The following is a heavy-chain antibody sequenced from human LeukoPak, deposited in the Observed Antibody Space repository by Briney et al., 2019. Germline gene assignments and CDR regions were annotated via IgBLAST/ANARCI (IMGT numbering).Heavy chain of an antibody. Sequence: GRSLRLSCAASGFMFSRLGVQWVRQAPGEGLEWVAVIWHDGSVEEYADSVKGRFTISRDNSQNTLYLQMNSLRDDDTAVYYCAKEGDQFRGYLDAWGKGTTVTVSS. J-gene: IGHJ6*03. CDR3: AKEGDQFRGYLDA. CDR2: IWHDGSVE. V-gene: IGHV3-33*06. D-gene: IGHD3-16*01. CDR1: GFMFSRLG.